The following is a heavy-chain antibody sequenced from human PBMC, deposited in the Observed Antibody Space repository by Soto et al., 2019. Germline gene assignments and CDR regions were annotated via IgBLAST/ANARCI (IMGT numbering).Heavy chain of an antibody. CDR3: ARDKITGLFDY. D-gene: IGHD2-8*02. Sequence: SETLSLTCAVYGGSFSCYYWTWIRHPPGTGLERIGEINHSESTNYNPSIKSRVTISVDTSKNQFTLKLTTVTAADTAVYYCARDKITGLFDYWGQGTLVTVS. CDR1: GGSFSCYY. V-gene: IGHV4-34*01. J-gene: IGHJ4*02. CDR2: INHSEST.